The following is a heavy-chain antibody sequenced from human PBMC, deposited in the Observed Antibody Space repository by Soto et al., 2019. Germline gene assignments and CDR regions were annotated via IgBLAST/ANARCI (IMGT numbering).Heavy chain of an antibody. CDR3: ARVFSSGSGWMYYFDF. CDR2: IYYTGAT. V-gene: IGHV4-4*02. J-gene: IGHJ4*02. CDR1: SGSISTGNW. D-gene: IGHD6-25*01. Sequence: QVELQESGPRLVKSSGTLSLTCEVSSGSISTGNWWSWVRKPPGTGLEWIGEIYYTGATNYNPCLKSRVTMTIDKSKDQFSLILTSATAADTAVYYCARVFSSGSGWMYYFDFWGKGILVSVSS.